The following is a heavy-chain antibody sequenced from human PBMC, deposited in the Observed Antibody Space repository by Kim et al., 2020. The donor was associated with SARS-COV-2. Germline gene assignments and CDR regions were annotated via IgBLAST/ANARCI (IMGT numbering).Heavy chain of an antibody. Sequence: GGSLRLSCAASGFIFNSDSMNWVRQAPGNGLEWVSYISGSGDTKYYADSVKGRFTISRDNAKNSLFLQMNSLRHEDTAFYYCASGQGHWGQGTLVTVSS. CDR3: ASGQGH. V-gene: IGHV3-48*02. J-gene: IGHJ4*02. CDR2: ISGSGDTK. CDR1: GFIFNSDS.